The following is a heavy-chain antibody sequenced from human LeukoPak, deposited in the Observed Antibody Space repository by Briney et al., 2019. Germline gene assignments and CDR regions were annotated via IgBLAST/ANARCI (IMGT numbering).Heavy chain of an antibody. Sequence: PGGSLRLSCAASGFIFSSYEMNWVRQAPGKGLEWVSYISSSGSTIYYADSVKGRFTISRDNAKNSLYLQMNSLRAEDTAVYYCARVTTTLAFDYWGQGTLVIVSS. J-gene: IGHJ4*02. CDR3: ARVTTTLAFDY. CDR1: GFIFSSYE. V-gene: IGHV3-48*03. CDR2: ISSSGSTI. D-gene: IGHD1-1*01.